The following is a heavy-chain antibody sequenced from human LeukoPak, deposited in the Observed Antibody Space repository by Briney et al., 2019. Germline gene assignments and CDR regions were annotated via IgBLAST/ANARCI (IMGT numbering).Heavy chain of an antibody. D-gene: IGHD3-9*01. J-gene: IGHJ4*02. V-gene: IGHV1-24*01. CDR1: GYTLTELS. CDR2: FDPEDGET. Sequence: ASVKVSCKVSGYTLTELSMHWVRQAPGKGLEWMGGFDPEDGETIYAQKFQGRVTMTEDTSTDTAYMELSSLRSEDTAVYYSATALRYFDWLLLWGQGTLVTVSS. CDR3: ATALRYFDWLLL.